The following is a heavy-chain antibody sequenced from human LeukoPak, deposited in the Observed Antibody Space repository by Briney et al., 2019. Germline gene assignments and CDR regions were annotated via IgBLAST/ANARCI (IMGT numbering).Heavy chain of an antibody. V-gene: IGHV3-23*01. CDR3: ARNPNYYDSSGYSVDY. J-gene: IGHJ4*02. D-gene: IGHD3-22*01. Sequence: PGGSLRLSCAASEFTFSIYAMSWVRQAPGKGLEWVSTITKGGGTYYADSVKGRFTISRDNAKNTLYLQMNSLRAEDTAVYYCARNPNYYDSSGYSVDYWGQGTLVTVSS. CDR2: ITKGGGT. CDR1: EFTFSIYA.